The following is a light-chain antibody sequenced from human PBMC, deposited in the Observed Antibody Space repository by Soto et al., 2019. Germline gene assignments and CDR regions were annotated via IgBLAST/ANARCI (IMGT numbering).Light chain of an antibody. V-gene: IGKV1-5*01. Sequence: EIQMTQSPSTLSASVGDRVTITCRASQSISSWLAWYQQKQGKAPKLLIYDASSLETGVPSRFSGSGSGTEFTLTISRLQPDDFATYYCQQYNSYSWTFGQGTKVEIK. J-gene: IGKJ1*01. CDR2: DAS. CDR1: QSISSW. CDR3: QQYNSYSWT.